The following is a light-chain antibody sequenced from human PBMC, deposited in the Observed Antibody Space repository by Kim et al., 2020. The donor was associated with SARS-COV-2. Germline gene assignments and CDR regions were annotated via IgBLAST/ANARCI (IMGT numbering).Light chain of an antibody. CDR3: QHYNNWPPSFT. Sequence: EVVLTQSPATLSVSPGERVTLSCRASQTISTNLAWYQQRPGQAPRLLIFGAFTRATGIPARFSGIGSGTEFTLTISSLQSEDLAVYYCQHYNNWPPSFTFGPGTKVDIK. CDR1: QTISTN. CDR2: GAF. J-gene: IGKJ3*01. V-gene: IGKV3-15*01.